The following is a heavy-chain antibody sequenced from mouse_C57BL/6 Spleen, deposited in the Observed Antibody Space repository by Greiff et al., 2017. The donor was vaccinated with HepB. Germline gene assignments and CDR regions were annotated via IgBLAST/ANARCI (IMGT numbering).Heavy chain of an antibody. CDR1: GYTFTSYW. CDR3: ARSYSNYPYYFDY. Sequence: QVQLQQSGAELVKPGASVKMSCKASGYTFTSYWITWVKQRPGQGLEWIGDIYPGSGSTNYNEKFKSKATLTVDTSSSPSYMPLSSLTSEDSAVYYCARSYSNYPYYFDYWGQGTTLTVSS. CDR2: IYPGSGST. D-gene: IGHD2-5*01. J-gene: IGHJ2*01. V-gene: IGHV1-55*01.